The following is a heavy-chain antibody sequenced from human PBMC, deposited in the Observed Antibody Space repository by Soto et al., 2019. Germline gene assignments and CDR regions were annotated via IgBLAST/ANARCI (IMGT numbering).Heavy chain of an antibody. Sequence: EVQLVESGGGLVHPGGSLKLSCAASGFSFSAAAMHWVRQASGRGLEWIGRIRSKTNNYATIYSASVKGRFIISRDDSKNTAYLEMTSLKYEDTGVYYCTPLNSIGSDYWGQGSPVTVSS. V-gene: IGHV3-73*02. CDR1: GFSFSAAA. CDR3: TPLNSIGSDY. J-gene: IGHJ4*02. CDR2: IRSKTNNYAT. D-gene: IGHD6-19*01.